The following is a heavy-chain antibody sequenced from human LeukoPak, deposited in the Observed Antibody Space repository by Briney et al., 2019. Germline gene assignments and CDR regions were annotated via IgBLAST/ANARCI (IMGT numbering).Heavy chain of an antibody. J-gene: IGHJ4*02. CDR2: IYTSGST. Sequence: SQTLSLTCTVSGGSISSGSYYWSWIRQPAGKGLEWIGRIYTSGSTNYNPCLKSRVTISVDTSKNQFSLKLSSVTAADTAVYYCARVPPGDYWGQGTLVTVSS. CDR1: GGSISSGSYY. CDR3: ARVPPGDY. V-gene: IGHV4-61*02. D-gene: IGHD7-27*01.